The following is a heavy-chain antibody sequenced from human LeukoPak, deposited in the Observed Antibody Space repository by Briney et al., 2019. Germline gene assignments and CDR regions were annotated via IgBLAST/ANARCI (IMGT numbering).Heavy chain of an antibody. CDR2: ISSSGGST. D-gene: IGHD5-24*01. Sequence: PGGSLRLSCAASGFTFSSYAMSWVRQAPGKGLEWVSAISSSGGSTYYADSVKGRFTISRDNSKNTLYLQMNSLRAEDTAVYYCARLIRDGYNYAFDIWGQGTKVTVSS. CDR3: ARLIRDGYNYAFDI. J-gene: IGHJ3*02. V-gene: IGHV3-23*01. CDR1: GFTFSSYA.